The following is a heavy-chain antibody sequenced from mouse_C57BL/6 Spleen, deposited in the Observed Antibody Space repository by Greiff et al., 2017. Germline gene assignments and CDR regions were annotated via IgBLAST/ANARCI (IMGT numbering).Heavy chain of an antibody. CDR3: TRGFDY. CDR1: GYTFTDYE. J-gene: IGHJ2*01. V-gene: IGHV1-15*01. CDR2: IDPETGGT. Sequence: QVQLQQSGAELVRPGASVTPSCKASGYTFTDYEMHWVKQTPVHGLEWIGAIDPETGGTAYNQKFKGKAILTADKSSSTAYMELRSLTSEDSAVYYCTRGFDYWGQGTTLTVSS.